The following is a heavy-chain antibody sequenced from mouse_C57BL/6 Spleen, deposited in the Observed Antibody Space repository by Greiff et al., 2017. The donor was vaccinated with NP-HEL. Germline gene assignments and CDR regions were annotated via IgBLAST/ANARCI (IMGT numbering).Heavy chain of an antibody. CDR3: ARGVFPTVVAHYAMDY. J-gene: IGHJ4*01. CDR1: GYTFTSYW. V-gene: IGHV1-50*01. D-gene: IGHD1-1*01. Sequence: QVQLQQPGAELVKPGASVKLSCKASGYTFTSYWMQWVKQRPGQGLEWIGEIDPSDSYTNYNQKFKGKATLTVDTSSSTAYMQLSSLTSEDSAVYYCARGVFPTVVAHYAMDYWGQGTSVTVSS. CDR2: IDPSDSYT.